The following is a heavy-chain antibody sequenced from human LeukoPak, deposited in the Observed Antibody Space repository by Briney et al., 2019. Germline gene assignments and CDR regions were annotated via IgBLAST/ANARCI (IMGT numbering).Heavy chain of an antibody. D-gene: IGHD3-10*01. CDR1: GGSFNPRSDF. J-gene: IGHJ4*02. CDR2: ISYSGST. CDR3: TRHHSVRQLWFWYFDF. V-gene: IGHV4-39*01. Sequence: PSETLSLTRALSGGSFNPRSDFWGWIRQPPGKGLEWIGSISYSGSTYYSLSLRSRVSISVDTSKNQFSLKLTSVTAADTAMYYCTRHHSVRQLWFWYFDFWGQGSLVTVSS.